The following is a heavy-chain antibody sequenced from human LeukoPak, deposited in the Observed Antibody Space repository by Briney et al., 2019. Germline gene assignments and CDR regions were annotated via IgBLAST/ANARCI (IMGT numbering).Heavy chain of an antibody. V-gene: IGHV4-39*01. CDR1: GGSISSSSYY. CDR3: ARRGFWSGYFDY. Sequence: SETLSLTCTVPGGSISSSSYYCGWIRLPPGKGLGWIGSIYYIGSTYYNPSLKSRVTISVDTSKNQFSLKLSSVTAADTAVYYCARRGFWSGYFDYWGQGTLVTVSS. CDR2: IYYIGST. D-gene: IGHD3-3*01. J-gene: IGHJ4*02.